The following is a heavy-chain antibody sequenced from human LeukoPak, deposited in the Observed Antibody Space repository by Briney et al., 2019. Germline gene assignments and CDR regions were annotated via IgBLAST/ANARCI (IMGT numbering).Heavy chain of an antibody. J-gene: IGHJ2*01. D-gene: IGHD4-17*01. CDR2: ISWNSGSI. CDR3: AKDSTDWYFDL. CDR1: GFTFDDYA. Sequence: GGSLRLSCAASGFTFDDYAMHWVRQAPGKGLEWVSGISWNSGSIGYADSVKGRFTISRDNTKNSLYLQMISLRAEDTAFYYCAKDSTDWYFDLWGRGTLVTVSS. V-gene: IGHV3-9*01.